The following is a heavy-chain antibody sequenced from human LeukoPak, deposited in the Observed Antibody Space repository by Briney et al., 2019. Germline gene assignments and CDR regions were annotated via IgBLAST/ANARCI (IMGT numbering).Heavy chain of an antibody. CDR2: IDHSGST. V-gene: IGHV4-34*01. D-gene: IGHD5-24*01. J-gene: IGHJ4*02. CDR1: GGSLSGYY. CDR3: ARGRRDGYYFDY. Sequence: SETLSLTCGVYGGSLSGYYWRWTRQPPGKGLEWIGEIDHSGSTNYNPSLKSRATISLDKSKNQVFLKVNSVTAADTAVYYCARGRRDGYYFDYWGQGTLVTVSS.